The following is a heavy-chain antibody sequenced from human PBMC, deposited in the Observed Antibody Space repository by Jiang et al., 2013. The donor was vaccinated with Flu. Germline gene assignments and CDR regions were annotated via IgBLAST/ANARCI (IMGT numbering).Heavy chain of an antibody. D-gene: IGHD3-3*01. Sequence: LLKPSETLSLTCTVSGDSISRSNYYWGWIRQPPGRGLEWIGSIFYTGTTYHNPSLKSRVTISVDTSKNRFSLKMNSVTAADTAVYYCARHLTLFGVVVILTEPDFDYWG. J-gene: IGHJ4*01. V-gene: IGHV4-39*01. CDR1: GDSISRSNYY. CDR3: ARHLTLFGVVVILTEPDFDY. CDR2: IFYTGTT.